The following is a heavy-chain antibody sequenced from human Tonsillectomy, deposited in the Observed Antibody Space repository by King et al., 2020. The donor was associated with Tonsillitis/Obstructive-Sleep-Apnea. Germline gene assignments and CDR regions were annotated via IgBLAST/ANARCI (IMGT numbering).Heavy chain of an antibody. D-gene: IGHD4-23*01. CDR1: GGSFSGYY. CDR3: ARGRGGNWNYYYYMDV. V-gene: IGHV4-34*01. J-gene: IGHJ6*03. Sequence: VQLQQWGAGLLKPSETLSLTCAVYGGSFSGYYWSWIRQPPGKGLEWIGEINHSGSTNYNPSLKSRVTISVDTSKNQFSLKLSSVTAADMAVYYCARGRGGNWNYYYYMDVWGKGTTVTVSS. CDR2: INHSGST.